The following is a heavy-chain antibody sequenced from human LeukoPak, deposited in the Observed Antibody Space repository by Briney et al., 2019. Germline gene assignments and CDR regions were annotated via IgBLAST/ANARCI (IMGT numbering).Heavy chain of an antibody. Sequence: SETLSLTCTVSGGSVSSGSYYWSWIRQPPGKGLEWIGYIYYSGSTNYNPSLKSRVTISVDTSKNQFSLKLSSVTAADTAVYYCAREGYSSGWYSKYYFDYWGQGTLVTVSS. V-gene: IGHV4-61*01. D-gene: IGHD6-19*01. CDR2: IYYSGST. CDR1: GGSVSSGSYY. J-gene: IGHJ4*02. CDR3: AREGYSSGWYSKYYFDY.